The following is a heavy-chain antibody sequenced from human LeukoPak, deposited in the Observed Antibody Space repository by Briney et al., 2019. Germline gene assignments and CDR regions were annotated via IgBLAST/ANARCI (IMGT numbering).Heavy chain of an antibody. Sequence: GGSLRLSCAASGFTFSSYGMHWVRQAPGKGLEWVAVISYDGSNKYYADSVKGRFTISRDNAKNSLYLQMNSLRAEDTAVYYCARLVTMVRGVIIAYYYYYGMDVWGKGTTVTVSS. CDR2: ISYDGSNK. CDR3: ARLVTMVRGVIIAYYYYYGMDV. J-gene: IGHJ6*04. V-gene: IGHV3-30*03. D-gene: IGHD3-10*01. CDR1: GFTFSSYG.